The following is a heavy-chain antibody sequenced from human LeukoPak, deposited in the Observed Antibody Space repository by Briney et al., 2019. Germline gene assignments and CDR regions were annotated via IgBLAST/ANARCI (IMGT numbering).Heavy chain of an antibody. D-gene: IGHD5-24*01. V-gene: IGHV1-2*02. CDR1: GYTFTGYY. J-gene: IGHJ3*02. CDR3: ARALEMATITGDAFDI. CDR2: VNPNSGGT. Sequence: SVKVSCKASGYTFTGYYMHWVRQAPGQGLEWMGWVNPNSGGTNYAQKFQGRVTMTRDTSISTAYMELSRLRSDDTAVYYCARALEMATITGDAFDIWGQGTMVTVSS.